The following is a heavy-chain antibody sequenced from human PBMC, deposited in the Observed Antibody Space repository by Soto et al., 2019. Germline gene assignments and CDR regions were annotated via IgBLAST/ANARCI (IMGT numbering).Heavy chain of an antibody. V-gene: IGHV4-39*01. Sequence: SETLSRTCSVAFTARGSSSCYLVLVLEPPGERLDWIGNIYYAGSTYYNPSLKSRVATSVATSKNQFSLKLSSVTAADTAVYYCARHVGSGSSGPRYYYYGLDVWVQGTTVTVSS. CDR1: FTARGSSSCY. J-gene: IGHJ6*02. D-gene: IGHD3-10*01. CDR3: ARHVGSGSSGPRYYYYGLDV. CDR2: IYYAGST.